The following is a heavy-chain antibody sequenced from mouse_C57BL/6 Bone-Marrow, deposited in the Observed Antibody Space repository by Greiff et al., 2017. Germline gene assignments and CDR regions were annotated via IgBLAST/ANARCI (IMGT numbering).Heavy chain of an antibody. CDR2: IYPRSGNT. J-gene: IGHJ4*01. CDR3: ANSGPGENYAIDY. CDR1: GYTFTSYG. V-gene: IGHV1-81*01. Sequence: QVQLKQSGAELVRPGASVKLSCKASGYTFTSYGISWVKQRTGQGLEWIGEIYPRSGNTYYNEKFKGKATLTADKSSSTAYMELRSLTSEDSAVYFCANSGPGENYAIDYWGQGTSVTVSS.